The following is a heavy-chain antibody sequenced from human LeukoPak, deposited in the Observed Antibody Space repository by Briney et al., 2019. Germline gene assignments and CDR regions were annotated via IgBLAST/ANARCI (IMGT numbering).Heavy chain of an antibody. V-gene: IGHV4-34*01. CDR3: ARLKWLINFEP. D-gene: IGHD6-19*01. Sequence: PSETLSLTCAVYGGSFSVYYWSWIRQPPGKGLEWIGEINHSGSTNYNPSLKSRVTISVDTSKNQFSLKLSSVTAADTAVYYCARLKWLINFEPWGQGTLVTVSS. CDR1: GGSFSVYY. CDR2: INHSGST. J-gene: IGHJ5*02.